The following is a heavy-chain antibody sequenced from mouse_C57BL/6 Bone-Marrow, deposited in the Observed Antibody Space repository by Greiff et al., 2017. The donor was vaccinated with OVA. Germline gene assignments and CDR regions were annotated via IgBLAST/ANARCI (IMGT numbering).Heavy chain of an antibody. J-gene: IGHJ4*01. CDR1: GYSITSDY. CDR3: ARGANWFYAMDY. V-gene: IGHV3-8*01. Sequence: EVKLVESGPGLAKPSQTLSLTCSVTGYSITSDYWNWFRKFPGNKLEYMGYISYSGSTYYNPSLKSRISITRDTSKNQYYLQLKSVTTEYTATYYCARGANWFYAMDYWGQGTSVTVTS. D-gene: IGHD4-1*01. CDR2: ISYSGST.